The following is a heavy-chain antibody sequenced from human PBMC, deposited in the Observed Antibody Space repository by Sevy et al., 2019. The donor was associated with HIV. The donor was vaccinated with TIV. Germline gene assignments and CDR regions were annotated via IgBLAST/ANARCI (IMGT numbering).Heavy chain of an antibody. CDR2: IYHGGST. D-gene: IGHD6-13*01. CDR3: ARGSSSDIDS. J-gene: IGHJ4*02. CDR1: GYSISSGFY. V-gene: IGHV4-38-2*01. Sequence: SETLSLTCAVSGYSISSGFYWGWIRQPPGKGLEYIGNIYHGGSTYYNPSLKTRVTISVDMSKNQFSLKLRSMTAADTAVYFCARGSSSDIDSWGQGTLVTVSS.